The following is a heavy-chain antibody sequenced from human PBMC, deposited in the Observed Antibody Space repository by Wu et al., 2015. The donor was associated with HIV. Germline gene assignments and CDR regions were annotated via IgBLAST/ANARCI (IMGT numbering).Heavy chain of an antibody. J-gene: IGHJ2*01. Sequence: QGQLVSSGAEVREPGASVMVSCKAAGFNFLNYYIHWVRQAPGQGLEWVGWIDPRTGRAQYARRLEGRVSITRDTALSTIYLELSGLTSDDTALYFCAANVVLCGPGTMVTVSS. CDR3: AANVVL. CDR2: IDPRTGRA. V-gene: IGHV1-2*02. CDR1: GFNFLNYY.